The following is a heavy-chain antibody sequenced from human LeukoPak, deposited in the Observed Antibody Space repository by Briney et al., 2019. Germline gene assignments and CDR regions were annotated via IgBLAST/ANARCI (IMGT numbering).Heavy chain of an antibody. J-gene: IGHJ4*02. CDR2: ISGSGGYT. CDR3: AKDRVDVLTGYFYY. V-gene: IGHV3-23*01. D-gene: IGHD3-9*01. CDR1: GFTFSSYA. Sequence: GGSLTLSCAASGFTFSSYAMSWVRQAPGKGLEWVSGISGSGGYTYDADSVKGRFTISRDNSKNTLYLQMNSLRAEDTAVYYCAKDRVDVLTGYFYYWGQGVLVTVSS.